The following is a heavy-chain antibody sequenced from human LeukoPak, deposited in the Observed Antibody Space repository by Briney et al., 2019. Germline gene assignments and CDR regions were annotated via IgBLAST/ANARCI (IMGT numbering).Heavy chain of an antibody. CDR1: GGTFSSYA. Sequence: SVKVSCKASGGTFSSYAISWVRQAPGQGLEWMGGIIPIFGTANYAQKFQGRVTITADESTSTAYMELSSLRSEDTAVYYCARDAQRYFDWLFYGEAFDIWGQGAMVTVSS. CDR2: IIPIFGTA. V-gene: IGHV1-69*13. J-gene: IGHJ3*02. D-gene: IGHD3-9*01. CDR3: ARDAQRYFDWLFYGEAFDI.